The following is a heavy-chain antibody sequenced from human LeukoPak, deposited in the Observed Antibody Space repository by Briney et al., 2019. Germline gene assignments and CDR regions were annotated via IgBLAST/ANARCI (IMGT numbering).Heavy chain of an antibody. CDR1: GVTFSRLA. V-gene: IGHV1-69*13. D-gene: IGHD3-10*01. CDR3: TRDAGDYGGSGSYPDY. J-gene: IGHJ4*02. Sequence: ASVKVSCKVSGVTFSRLAVSWVRQAPGQGLEWMGQIIPYFGTSNYAQNFQGRVTLTADEATNTAYMELNRLRSDDTAVYYCTRDAGDYGGSGSYPDYWGQGTLVTVSS. CDR2: IIPYFGTS.